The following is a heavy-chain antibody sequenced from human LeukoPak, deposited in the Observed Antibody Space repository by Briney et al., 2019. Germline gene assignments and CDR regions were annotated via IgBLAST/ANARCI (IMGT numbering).Heavy chain of an antibody. CDR2: IKKDGSER. J-gene: IGHJ4*02. Sequence: GGSLRLSCATSGFTFSRSWMSWVRQAPGKGLEWLANIKKDGSERYYVDSVKGRFTISRDNAENSLYLQMNNLGAEDTAVYYCETSLDAPGNYWGQGILVTVSS. D-gene: IGHD6-13*01. CDR3: ETSLDAPGNY. CDR1: GFTFSRSW. V-gene: IGHV3-7*01.